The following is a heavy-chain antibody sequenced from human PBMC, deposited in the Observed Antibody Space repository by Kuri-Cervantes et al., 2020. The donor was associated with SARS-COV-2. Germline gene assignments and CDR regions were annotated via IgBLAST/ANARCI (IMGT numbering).Heavy chain of an antibody. CDR2: INHSGST. CDR3: ARGRGEGYCSGGSCYPGGKYYDYYYGMDV. J-gene: IGHJ6*02. V-gene: IGHV4-34*01. CDR1: GGSFRGYD. D-gene: IGHD2-15*01. Sequence: GSLRLSFAVYGGSFRGYDWSWIRKPPGKGLEWIGEINHSGSTNYNPSLKSRVTISVDTSKNQFSLKLSSVTAADTAVYYCARGRGEGYCSGGSCYPGGKYYDYYYGMDVWGQGTTVTVSS.